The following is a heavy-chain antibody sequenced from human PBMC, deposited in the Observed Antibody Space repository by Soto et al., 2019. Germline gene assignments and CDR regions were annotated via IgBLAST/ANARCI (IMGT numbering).Heavy chain of an antibody. J-gene: IGHJ4*02. D-gene: IGHD2-15*01. Sequence: KGLEWMGIIYPGDSDTRYSPSFQGQVTISADKSISTAYLQWSSLKASDTAMYYCARQVYCSGGSCRDYWGQGTLVTVSS. CDR3: ARQVYCSGGSCRDY. V-gene: IGHV5-51*01. CDR2: IYPGDSDT.